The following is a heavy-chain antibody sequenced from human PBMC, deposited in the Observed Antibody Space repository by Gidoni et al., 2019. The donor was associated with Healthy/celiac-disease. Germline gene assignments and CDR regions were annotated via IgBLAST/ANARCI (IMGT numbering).Heavy chain of an antibody. D-gene: IGHD3-3*01. CDR2: INHSEST. Sequence: QVQLQQWGEGLLKPSETLSLTCADSGGSFRGYYWSWIRKPPGNGLEWIGEINHSESTNYNPSLQSPVTISVDTSKNLFSLKLSSVTAADTAVYYCARGISVPYDFWSGYYRSFDPWGQGTLVTVSS. CDR3: ARGISVPYDFWSGYYRSFDP. CDR1: GGSFRGYY. J-gene: IGHJ5*02. V-gene: IGHV4-34*01.